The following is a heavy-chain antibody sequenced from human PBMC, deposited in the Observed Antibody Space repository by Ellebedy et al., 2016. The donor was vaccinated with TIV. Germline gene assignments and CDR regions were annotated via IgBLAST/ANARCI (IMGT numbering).Heavy chain of an antibody. Sequence: PGGPLRLSCAASGFMFSNYWMTWVRQAPGKGLEWVANIKQDGSERNYVDSVKGRFTISRDNAKNSLYLYMNRLRAEDTAVYYCARDPMIWIFDYWGQGTLVTVSS. CDR2: IKQDGSER. D-gene: IGHD3-22*01. J-gene: IGHJ4*02. CDR1: GFMFSNYW. CDR3: ARDPMIWIFDY. V-gene: IGHV3-7*01.